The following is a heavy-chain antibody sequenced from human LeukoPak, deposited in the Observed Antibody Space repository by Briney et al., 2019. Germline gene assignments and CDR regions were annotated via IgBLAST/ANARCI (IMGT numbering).Heavy chain of an antibody. V-gene: IGHV4-59*01. Sequence: SETLSLICTVSGGSINSYYWSWIRQPPGKELEWIGYIYYTGSTNYNPSLKSRVTISLDTSKNQFSLILNSVTAADAAVYYCARYSDAYAGARWFDHWGQGILVTVSS. CDR1: GGSINSYY. J-gene: IGHJ5*02. CDR3: ARYSDAYAGARWFDH. D-gene: IGHD3-3*01. CDR2: IYYTGST.